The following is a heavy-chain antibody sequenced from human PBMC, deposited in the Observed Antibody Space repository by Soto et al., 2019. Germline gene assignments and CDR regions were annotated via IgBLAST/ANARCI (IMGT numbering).Heavy chain of an antibody. Sequence: GGSLRLSCAAPGFTFSNAWMSWVRQAPVKGLEWVGRIKSKTAGGTTDYAAPVKGRFTISRDDSKNTLYLQMNSLKTEDTAVYYCTTPPRYCGGDCYHYWGQGTLVTVSS. CDR3: TTPPRYCGGDCYHY. V-gene: IGHV3-15*01. D-gene: IGHD2-21*02. CDR2: IKSKTAGGTT. CDR1: GFTFSNAW. J-gene: IGHJ4*02.